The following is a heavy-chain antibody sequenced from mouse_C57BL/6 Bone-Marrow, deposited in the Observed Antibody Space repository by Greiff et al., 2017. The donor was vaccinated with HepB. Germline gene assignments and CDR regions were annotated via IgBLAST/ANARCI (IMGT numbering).Heavy chain of an antibody. CDR3: ARDYSNFYYAMDY. CDR2: IDPSDSYT. CDR1: GYTFTSYW. V-gene: IGHV1-69*01. Sequence: QVQLQQPGAELVMPGASVKLSCKASGYTFTSYWMHWVKQRPGQGLEWIGEIDPSDSYTNYNQKFKCKSTLTVDKSSSTAYMQLSSLTSEDSAVYYCARDYSNFYYAMDYWGQGTSVTVSS. D-gene: IGHD2-5*01. J-gene: IGHJ4*01.